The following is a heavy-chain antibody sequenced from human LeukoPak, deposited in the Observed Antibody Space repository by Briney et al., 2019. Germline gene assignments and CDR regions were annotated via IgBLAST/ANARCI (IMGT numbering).Heavy chain of an antibody. CDR1: GGSISSHY. D-gene: IGHD5-24*01. CDR3: ARAGWLQPIDY. Sequence: SETLSLTCTVSGGSISSHYWSWIRQPPGKGLEWIGYIYYRGSTNYNPSLKSRVTISVDTSKNQFSLKLSSVTAADTAVYYCARAGWLQPIDYWGQGTLVTVSS. CDR2: IYYRGST. V-gene: IGHV4-59*11. J-gene: IGHJ4*02.